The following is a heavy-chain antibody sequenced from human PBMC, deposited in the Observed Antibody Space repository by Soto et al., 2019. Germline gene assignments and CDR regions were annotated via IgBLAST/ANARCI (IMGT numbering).Heavy chain of an antibody. CDR2: IRGSGGST. Sequence: GGSLRLSCAASGFTFSSYAMSWVRQAPGKGLEWVSAIRGSGGSTYYADSVKGRFTISRDNSKNTLYLQMNSLRAEDTAVYYCANPIGGTMVRGVIEVFDDWGQGPLGTAPQ. CDR1: GFTFSSYA. D-gene: IGHD3-10*01. CDR3: ANPIGGTMVRGVIEVFDD. J-gene: IGHJ4*02. V-gene: IGHV3-23*01.